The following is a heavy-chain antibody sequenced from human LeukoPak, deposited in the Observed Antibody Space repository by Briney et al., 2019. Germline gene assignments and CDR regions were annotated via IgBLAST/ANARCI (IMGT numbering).Heavy chain of an antibody. Sequence: PGGSLRLSCAASGFTFSSYGMHWVRQAPGKGLEWVAVISYDGSNKYYADSVKGRFTISRDNSKNTLYLQMNSLRAEDTAVYYCAKDRPGSSWYYYYYGMDVWGQGTTVTVSS. CDR2: ISYDGSNK. D-gene: IGHD6-13*01. CDR3: AKDRPGSSWYYYYYGMDV. CDR1: GFTFSSYG. V-gene: IGHV3-30*18. J-gene: IGHJ6*02.